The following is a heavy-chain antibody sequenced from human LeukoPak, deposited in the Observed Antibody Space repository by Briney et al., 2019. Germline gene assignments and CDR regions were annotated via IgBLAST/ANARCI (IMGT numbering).Heavy chain of an antibody. CDR3: TKARDDYGVDTIDS. CDR2: ISGSGGST. D-gene: IGHD3-3*01. J-gene: IGHJ4*02. CDR1: GFTFISYA. Sequence: GGSLRLSCAASGFTFISYAMSWVRQAPGKGLEWVSAISGSGGSTYYADSVKGRFTISRDNSKNTLYLQMNSLRAEDTAIYYCTKARDDYGVDTIDSWGQGTLVTVSS. V-gene: IGHV3-23*01.